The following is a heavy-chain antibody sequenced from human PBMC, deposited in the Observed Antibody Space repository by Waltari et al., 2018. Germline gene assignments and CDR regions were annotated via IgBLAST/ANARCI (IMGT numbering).Heavy chain of an antibody. V-gene: IGHV1-18*01. Sequence: QVQLVQSGAEVKKPGASVKVSCKASGYTFTSYGISWVRQAPGQGLEWMGWISAYNGNTNYAQKLQGRVTMTTDTSTSTAYMELRSLRSDDTAVYYCARETYCGGDCYSAYYYGMDVWGQGTTVTVSS. CDR3: ARETYCGGDCYSAYYYGMDV. J-gene: IGHJ6*02. D-gene: IGHD2-21*02. CDR1: GYTFTSYG. CDR2: ISAYNGNT.